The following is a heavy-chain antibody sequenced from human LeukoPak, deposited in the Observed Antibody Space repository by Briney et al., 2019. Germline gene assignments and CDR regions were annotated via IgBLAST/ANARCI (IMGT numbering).Heavy chain of an antibody. CDR1: GYTFTSYA. V-gene: IGHV7-4-1*02. J-gene: IGHJ3*02. CDR3: AREVSRYKPDAFDI. Sequence: ASVKVSCKASGYTFTSYAMNWVRQAPGQGLEWMGWINTNTGNPTYAQGFTGRFVFSLDTSVSTAYLQISSLKAEDTAVYYCAREVSRYKPDAFDIWGQGTMVTVSS. D-gene: IGHD1-14*01. CDR2: INTNTGNP.